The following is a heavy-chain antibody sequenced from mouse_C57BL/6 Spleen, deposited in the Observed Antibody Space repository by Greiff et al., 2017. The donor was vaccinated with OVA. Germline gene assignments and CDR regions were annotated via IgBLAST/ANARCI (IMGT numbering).Heavy chain of an antibody. V-gene: IGHV8-8*01. D-gene: IGHD1-1*01. CDR2: IWWDDDK. CDR1: GFSLSTFGMG. Sequence: QVQLKESGPGILQPSQTLSLTCSFSGFSLSTFGMGVGWIRQPSGKGLEWLAHIWWDDDKYYNPALKSRLTISKDTSKNQVFLKIANVDTADTATYYCARIIYYGSSYPYWYFDVWGTGTTVTVSS. CDR3: ARIIYYGSSYPYWYFDV. J-gene: IGHJ1*03.